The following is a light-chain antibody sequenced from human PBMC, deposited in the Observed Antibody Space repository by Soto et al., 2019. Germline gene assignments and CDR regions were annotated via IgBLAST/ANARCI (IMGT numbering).Light chain of an antibody. CDR1: TSDIGAYDF. V-gene: IGLV2-14*03. Sequence: QSALTQPASVSGSPGQSITISCTGTTSDIGAYDFVSWYQQHPGNAPTLMIYDVNNRPSGVSNRFSGSKSGNTASLTISGLLAEDEAYYYCSAYTDSSTRVFGGGTKLTVL. CDR3: SAYTDSSTRV. J-gene: IGLJ3*02. CDR2: DVN.